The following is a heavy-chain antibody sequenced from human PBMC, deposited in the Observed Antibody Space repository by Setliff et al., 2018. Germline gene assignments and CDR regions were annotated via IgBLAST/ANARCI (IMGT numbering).Heavy chain of an antibody. Sequence: SVKVSCKASGGTFSSYAIDWVRQAPGQGREWMGGIIPMFGTTNYAQRFRGRVTITADESTTTAYLELSSLRSEDTAVYYCARAGQLDYFQHWGQGTLVTVSS. CDR3: ARAGQLDYFQH. CDR1: GGTFSSYA. D-gene: IGHD6-13*01. CDR2: IIPMFGTT. V-gene: IGHV1-69*13. J-gene: IGHJ1*01.